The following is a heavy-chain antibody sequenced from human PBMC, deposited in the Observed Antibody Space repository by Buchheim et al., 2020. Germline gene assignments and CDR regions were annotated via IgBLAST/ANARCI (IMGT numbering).Heavy chain of an antibody. Sequence: QVQLQQWGAGLLKPSETLSLTCAVYGGSFSGYYWSWIRQPPGKGLEWIGEINHSGSTNYNPSLKSRVTISVDTSKNQSSLKLSSVTAADTAVYYCARDVGGSSGWYWGPFDYWGQGTL. V-gene: IGHV4-34*01. J-gene: IGHJ4*02. D-gene: IGHD6-19*01. CDR3: ARDVGGSSGWYWGPFDY. CDR2: INHSGST. CDR1: GGSFSGYY.